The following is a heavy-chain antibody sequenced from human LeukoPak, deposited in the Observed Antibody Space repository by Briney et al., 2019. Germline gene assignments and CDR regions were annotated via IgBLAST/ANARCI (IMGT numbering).Heavy chain of an antibody. CDR1: GFTFDAYA. V-gene: IGHV3-43D*03. D-gene: IGHD3-16*01. J-gene: IGHJ6*03. CDR3: AKAGDLNYYYMDV. Sequence: GGSLRLSCAASGFTFDAYAMHWVRQAPGKGLEWVSLISWYGGSTYYADSVKGRFTISRDNSKNSLYLQMNSLRAEDTTLYYCAKAGDLNYYYMDVWGKGTTVTVSS. CDR2: ISWYGGST.